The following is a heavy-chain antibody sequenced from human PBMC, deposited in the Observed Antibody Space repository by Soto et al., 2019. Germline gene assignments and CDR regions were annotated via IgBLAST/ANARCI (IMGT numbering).Heavy chain of an antibody. J-gene: IGHJ4*02. Sequence: PSETLSLTCAVYGGSLSAHWWSWIRQPPGKGLEWMGEIHHSGKTNYNQYIKSRDTMYLDTSKNQVSLKLTSVTAAYTAVYYCARLGLYSGYDVRDYWGQGTLVTVS. D-gene: IGHD5-12*01. CDR2: IHHSGKT. CDR3: ARLGLYSGYDVRDY. CDR1: GGSLSAHW. V-gene: IGHV4-34*10.